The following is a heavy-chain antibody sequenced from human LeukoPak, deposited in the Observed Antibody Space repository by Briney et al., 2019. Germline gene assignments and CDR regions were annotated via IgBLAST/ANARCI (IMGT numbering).Heavy chain of an antibody. Sequence: GGSLRLSCAASGFTFSSYAMSWVRQAPGKGLEWVSAISGSGGSTYYADSVKGRFTISRDNSKTTLYLQMNSLRAEDTAVYYCAKDLTPCIAASITYYWCQGTLVTVSS. V-gene: IGHV3-23*01. CDR1: GFTFSSYA. CDR2: ISGSGGST. CDR3: AKDLTPCIAASITYY. D-gene: IGHD6-13*01. J-gene: IGHJ4*02.